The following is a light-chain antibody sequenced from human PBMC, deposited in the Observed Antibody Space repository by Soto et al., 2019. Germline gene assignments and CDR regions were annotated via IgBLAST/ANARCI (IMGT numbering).Light chain of an antibody. CDR2: WAS. V-gene: IGKV4-1*01. CDR3: QQYYSTPWT. CDR1: QSVLYSSNNMNY. Sequence: DVVLTQSPDSLAVSLGERATIICKSSQSVLYSSNNMNYLAWYQQKAGQPPKLLIYWASTRESGVPDRFGGSGSGTEFTLTINSLQAKDVAVYYCQQYYSTPWTFGQGTKVEIK. J-gene: IGKJ1*01.